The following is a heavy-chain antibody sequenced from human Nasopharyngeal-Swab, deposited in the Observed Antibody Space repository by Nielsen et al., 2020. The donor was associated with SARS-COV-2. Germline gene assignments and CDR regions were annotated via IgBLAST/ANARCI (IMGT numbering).Heavy chain of an antibody. Sequence: SVKVSCKASGGTFSSYAISWVRQAPGQGLEWMGGIIPILGIANYAQKFQGRVTITADKSTSTAYMELSSLRSEDTAVYYRARCRDGYNYFDYWGQGTLVTVSS. D-gene: IGHD5-24*01. CDR2: IIPILGIA. V-gene: IGHV1-69*10. J-gene: IGHJ4*02. CDR1: GGTFSSYA. CDR3: ARCRDGYNYFDY.